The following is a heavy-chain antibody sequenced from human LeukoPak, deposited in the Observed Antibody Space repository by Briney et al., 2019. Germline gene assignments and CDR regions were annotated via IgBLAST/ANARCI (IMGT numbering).Heavy chain of an antibody. CDR1: GGSISSYY. J-gene: IGHJ6*03. Sequence: PSETLSLTCTVSGGSISSYYWSWIRQPPGKGLEWIGYIYYSGSTNYNPSLKSRVTISVDTSKNQFSLKLSSVTAADTAVYYCARGTRYSSGRRPYYYYYYMDVWGKGTTVTVSS. CDR2: IYYSGST. D-gene: IGHD6-19*01. CDR3: ARGTRYSSGRRPYYYYYYMDV. V-gene: IGHV4-59*12.